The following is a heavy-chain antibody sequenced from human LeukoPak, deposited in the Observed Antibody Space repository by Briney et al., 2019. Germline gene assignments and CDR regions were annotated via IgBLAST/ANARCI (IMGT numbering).Heavy chain of an antibody. Sequence: GRSLRLSCAASGFTFSSYAMHWVRQAPGKGLEWVAVISYDGSNKYYADSVKGRFTISRDNSKNTLYLQMNSLRAEDTAVYYCANGGTYSSGPWGQGTLVIVSS. CDR1: GFTFSSYA. J-gene: IGHJ5*02. CDR3: ANGGTYSSGP. CDR2: ISYDGSNK. D-gene: IGHD3-22*01. V-gene: IGHV3-30-3*01.